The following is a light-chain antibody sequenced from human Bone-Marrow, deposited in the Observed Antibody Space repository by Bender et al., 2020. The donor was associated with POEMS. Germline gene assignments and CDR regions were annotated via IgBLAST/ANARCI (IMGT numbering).Light chain of an antibody. CDR1: NIGSKS. CDR2: DDS. V-gene: IGLV3-21*02. Sequence: SYVLTQPPSVSVAPGQTARISCGGNNIGSKSVHWYQQKPGQAPVLVVYDDSVRPSAIPARFSGSNSVNTATLTISGVEAGDEADYYCQVWDTSDLHVFGTGTTVTV. J-gene: IGLJ1*01. CDR3: QVWDTSDLHV.